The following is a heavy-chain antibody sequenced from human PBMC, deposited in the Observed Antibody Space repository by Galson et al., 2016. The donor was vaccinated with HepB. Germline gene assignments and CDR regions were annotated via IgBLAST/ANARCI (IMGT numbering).Heavy chain of an antibody. D-gene: IGHD6-19*01. CDR3: TRTGVAVAGSMGYYGMDV. Sequence: SLRLSCAASGFTFSDSTINWVRQAPGKGLEWIGRIRSKSNNFATAYAASVKGRFNISRDDSKNTAYLQMSSLKTEDTAVYYCTRTGVAVAGSMGYYGMDVWGQGTTVTVSS. J-gene: IGHJ6*02. V-gene: IGHV3-73*01. CDR2: IRSKSNNFAT. CDR1: GFTFSDST.